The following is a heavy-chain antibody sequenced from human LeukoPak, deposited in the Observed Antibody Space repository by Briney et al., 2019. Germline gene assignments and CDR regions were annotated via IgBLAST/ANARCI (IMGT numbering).Heavy chain of an antibody. Sequence: GGSLRLSCAASGLTVSSNSMSWVRQAPGKGLEWVSFIYSGGSTYYADSVKGRFTISRDNSKNTLYLQMNSLRADDTAVYYCAKVPLRSGWKIFDYWGQGTLVTVSS. CDR1: GLTVSSNS. CDR2: IYSGGST. V-gene: IGHV3-53*01. D-gene: IGHD6-19*01. CDR3: AKVPLRSGWKIFDY. J-gene: IGHJ4*02.